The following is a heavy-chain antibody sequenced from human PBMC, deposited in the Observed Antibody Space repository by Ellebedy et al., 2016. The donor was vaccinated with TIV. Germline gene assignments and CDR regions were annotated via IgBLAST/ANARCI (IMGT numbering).Heavy chain of an antibody. V-gene: IGHV1-69*04. D-gene: IGHD5-12*01. CDR3: ARWGGYSGAFQGPFDF. CDR1: GGTFSNSA. J-gene: IGHJ4*02. CDR2: IIPILNIK. Sequence: AASVKVSCKASGGTFSNSAISWVRQAPGQGLEWMGRIIPILNIKNYAQRFQGRVTLTADKSTATAYMELTSLRSDDTAVYYCARWGGYSGAFQGPFDFWGQGTLVIVSS.